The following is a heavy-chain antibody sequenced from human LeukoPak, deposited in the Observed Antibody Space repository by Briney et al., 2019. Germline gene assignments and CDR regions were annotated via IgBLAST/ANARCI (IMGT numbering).Heavy chain of an antibody. D-gene: IGHD1-14*01. Sequence: SQTLSLTCTVSGGSISSSSYYWGWIRQPPGKGLEWIGSIYYSGSTYYNPSLKSRVTISVDTSKNQFSLKLSSVTAADTAVYYCARLPEGLFDYWGQGTLVTVSS. V-gene: IGHV4-39*01. CDR2: IYYSGST. CDR1: GGSISSSSYY. CDR3: ARLPEGLFDY. J-gene: IGHJ4*02.